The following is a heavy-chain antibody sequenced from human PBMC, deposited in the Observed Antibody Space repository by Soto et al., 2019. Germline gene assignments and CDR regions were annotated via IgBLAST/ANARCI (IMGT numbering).Heavy chain of an antibody. CDR3: AKKNHHLAHHY. CDR2: ISHDGSDK. Sequence: QVQLVESGGGVVRPGRSLRLTCAASGFTFRNYGMHWVRQAPGKGLEWVAVISHDGSDKYYADSMKGRFIISRDNSENTLFQKKKTLNPEERAVYYCAKKNHHLAHHYWGQGTLATVPS. CDR1: GFTFRNYG. V-gene: IGHV3-30*18. J-gene: IGHJ4*02.